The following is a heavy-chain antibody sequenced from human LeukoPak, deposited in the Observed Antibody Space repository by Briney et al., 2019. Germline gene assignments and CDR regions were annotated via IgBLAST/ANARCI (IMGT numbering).Heavy chain of an antibody. CDR3: AKVDYDSSGYYYNIRAFDI. CDR2: IYTSGNT. CDR1: GGSISSYY. V-gene: IGHV4-4*07. D-gene: IGHD3-22*01. J-gene: IGHJ3*02. Sequence: SQTLSLTCTVSGGSISSYYWSCIWQPAAKGEEWIGRIYTSGNTNYNTSLKSRVTISVDKSKNQFTLQLSSVTAADTAVYYCAKVDYDSSGYYYNIRAFDIWGQGTMVTVSS.